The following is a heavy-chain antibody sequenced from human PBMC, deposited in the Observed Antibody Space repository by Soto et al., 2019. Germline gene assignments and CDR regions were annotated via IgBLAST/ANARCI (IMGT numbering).Heavy chain of an antibody. Sequence: EVQLLESGGNLVQPGGSLRLSCAASGFSFSIYAMSWVRQAPGKGLEWVCGISASGENTYYADSVKGRFTISRDNSKNTLYLQMNNLRVEDKAVYYCAEGGEWAFNFEYWGQGTLVTVFS. CDR2: ISASGENT. CDR1: GFSFSIYA. V-gene: IGHV3-23*01. J-gene: IGHJ4*02. D-gene: IGHD3-10*01. CDR3: AEGGEWAFNFEY.